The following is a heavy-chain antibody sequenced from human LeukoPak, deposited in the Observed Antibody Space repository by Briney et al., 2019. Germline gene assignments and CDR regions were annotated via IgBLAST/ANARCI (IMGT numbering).Heavy chain of an antibody. CDR1: GGSISNFY. CDR2: IHYSGST. J-gene: IGHJ4*02. Sequence: SETLSLTCTVSGGSISNFYWIWIRQPPGKGLEWIGNIHYSGSTNSNPSLKSRVTMSVDTSKNQFSLKLSSVTAADTAVYYCARVSYSSSPLSGVGFDYWGQGTLVTVSS. CDR3: ARVSYSSSPLSGVGFDY. V-gene: IGHV4-59*12. D-gene: IGHD6-13*01.